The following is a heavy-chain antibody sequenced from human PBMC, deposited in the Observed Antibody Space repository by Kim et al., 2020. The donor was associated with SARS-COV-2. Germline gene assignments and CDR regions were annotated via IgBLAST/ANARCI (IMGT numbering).Heavy chain of an antibody. CDR3: ARQGRIGSGSPDY. V-gene: IGHV5-10-1*01. D-gene: IGHD6-19*01. Sequence: NYSPSVQGHVTISADKSISTAYLQWSSLQASDTAMYYCARQGRIGSGSPDYWGQGTLVTVSS. J-gene: IGHJ4*02.